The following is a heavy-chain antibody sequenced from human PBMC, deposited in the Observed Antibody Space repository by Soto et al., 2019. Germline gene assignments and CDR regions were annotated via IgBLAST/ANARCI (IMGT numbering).Heavy chain of an antibody. CDR1: GFTFSSYA. CDR3: AKYPDGDYVGGGFDY. CDR2: ISGSGGST. J-gene: IGHJ4*02. Sequence: EVQLLESGGGLVQPGGSLRLSCAASGFTFSSYAMSWVRQAPGKGLEWVSAISGSGGSTYYADSVKGRFTISRDNSKNTLYLQMNSLRVEDTAVYYCAKYPDGDYVGGGFDYWGQGTLVTVSS. V-gene: IGHV3-23*01. D-gene: IGHD4-17*01.